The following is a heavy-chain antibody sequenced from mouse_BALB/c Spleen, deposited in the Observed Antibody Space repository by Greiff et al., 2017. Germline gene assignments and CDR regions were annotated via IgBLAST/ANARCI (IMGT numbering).Heavy chain of an antibody. J-gene: IGHJ4*01. Sequence: EVKLVESGGGLVQPGGSLRLSCATSGFTFTAYYMSWVRQPPGKALEWLGFIRNKANGYTTEYSASVKGRFTISSDNSQSILYLQMNTLRAEDSATYYCARRGDYDVGYYAMDYWGQGTSVTVSS. V-gene: IGHV7-3*02. D-gene: IGHD2-4*01. CDR2: IRNKANGYTT. CDR3: ARRGDYDVGYYAMDY. CDR1: GFTFTAYY.